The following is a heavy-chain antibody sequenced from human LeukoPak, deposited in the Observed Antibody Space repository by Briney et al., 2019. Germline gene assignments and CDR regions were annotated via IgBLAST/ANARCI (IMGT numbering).Heavy chain of an antibody. V-gene: IGHV3-30*04. CDR3: AREGLVGSYYYYGMDV. CDR2: ISYDGSNK. J-gene: IGHJ6*02. CDR1: GFTFSSYA. D-gene: IGHD2-15*01. Sequence: PGGSLRLSCAASGFTFSSYAMHWVRQAPGKGLEWVAVISYDGSNKYYADSVKGRFTISRDNSKNTLYLQMNSLRAEDTAVYYCAREGLVGSYYYYGMDVWGQGTTVTVSS.